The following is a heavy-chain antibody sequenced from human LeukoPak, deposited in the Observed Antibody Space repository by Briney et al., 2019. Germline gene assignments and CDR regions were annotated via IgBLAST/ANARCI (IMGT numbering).Heavy chain of an antibody. CDR1: EFSVGSNY. V-gene: IGHV3-30*02. CDR3: ARAAVAGIVY. J-gene: IGHJ4*02. CDR2: IRYDGNDK. D-gene: IGHD6-19*01. Sequence: GGSLRLSCAASEFSVGSNYMTWVRQAPGKGLEWVAFIRYDGNDKFYADSVKGRFTISRDTSKNTLYLQMNSLRTEDTAVYYCARAAVAGIVYWGQGTLVTVSS.